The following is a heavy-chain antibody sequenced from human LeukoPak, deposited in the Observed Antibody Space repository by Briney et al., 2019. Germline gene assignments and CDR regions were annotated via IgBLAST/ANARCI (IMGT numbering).Heavy chain of an antibody. CDR3: ARDQGGSGYSCFDY. J-gene: IGHJ4*02. V-gene: IGHV4-30-4*01. CDR1: GGSISSGDYY. CDR2: IYYSGGT. D-gene: IGHD3-22*01. Sequence: PSQTLSLTCTVSGGSISSGDYYWSWIRQPPGKGLEWIGYIYYSGGTYYNPSLKSRVTISVDTSKNQFSLKLSSVTAADTAVYYCARDQGGSGYSCFDYWGQGTLVTVSS.